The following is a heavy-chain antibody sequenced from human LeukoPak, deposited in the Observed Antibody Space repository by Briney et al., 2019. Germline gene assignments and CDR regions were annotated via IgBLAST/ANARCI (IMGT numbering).Heavy chain of an antibody. CDR3: ARDLKQLWNNYFDS. J-gene: IGHJ4*02. D-gene: IGHD2-21*01. CDR2: ISGYNGNT. Sequence: ASVKVSCKASGYTFTSYGISWVRQAPGQGLEWMGWISGYNGNTDYAQKVQGRVNMTTDTSTSTAYMELRSLRSDDTAVYYCARDLKQLWNNYFDSWGQGTLVTVSS. CDR1: GYTFTSYG. V-gene: IGHV1-18*01.